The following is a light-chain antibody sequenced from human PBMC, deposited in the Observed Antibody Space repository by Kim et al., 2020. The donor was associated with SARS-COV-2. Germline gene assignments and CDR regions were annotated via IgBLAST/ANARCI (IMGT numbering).Light chain of an antibody. J-gene: IGLJ1*01. V-gene: IGLV1-40*01. Sequence: QSVLTQPPSVSGAPGQRVTISCTGSGSDIGAGNDVHWYQHLPGKAPKLLVYENNDRPSGVPDRFSGSKSGTSASLAITGLQAEDEADYYCQSYDSTLNDYVFGTGTKVTVL. CDR1: GSDIGAGND. CDR2: ENN. CDR3: QSYDSTLNDYV.